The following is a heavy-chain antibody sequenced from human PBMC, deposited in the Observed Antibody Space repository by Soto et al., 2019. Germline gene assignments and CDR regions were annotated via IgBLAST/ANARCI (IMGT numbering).Heavy chain of an antibody. CDR2: FHYGGST. J-gene: IGHJ4*02. CDR1: GGSISSSSYY. V-gene: IGHV4-39*02. Sequence: QLQLQESGPGLVKPSETLSLTCTVSGGSISSSSYYWGWIRQPPGQGLEWIGSFHYGGSTYYNPSLKSRGTISVDTSTNDFSLQLSSVTAADTAVYYWSRSPGDWAPCDYWGQGTLVTVSS. CDR3: SRSPGDWAPCDY. D-gene: IGHD3-10*01.